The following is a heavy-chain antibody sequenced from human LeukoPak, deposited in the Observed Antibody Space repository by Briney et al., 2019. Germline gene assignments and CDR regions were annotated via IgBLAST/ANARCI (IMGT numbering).Heavy chain of an antibody. D-gene: IGHD3-3*01. CDR1: GFTVSSNY. CDR3: AKDYDFWSAKYYYGMDV. Sequence: GGSLRLSCAASGFTVSSNYMSWVRQAPGKGLEWVSVIYSGGSIYYADSVKGRFTISRDNSKNTLYLQMNSLRAEDTAVYYCAKDYDFWSAKYYYGMDVWGQGTTVTVSS. J-gene: IGHJ6*02. V-gene: IGHV3-53*01. CDR2: IYSGGSI.